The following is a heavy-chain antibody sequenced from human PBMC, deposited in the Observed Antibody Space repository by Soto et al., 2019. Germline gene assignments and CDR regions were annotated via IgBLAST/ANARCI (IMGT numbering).Heavy chain of an antibody. CDR3: ARELYDFWSGDTLGHAFDI. Sequence: NPSETLSLTCTVSGGSISSYYWSWIRQPPGKGLEWIGYIYYSGSTNYNPSLKSRVTISVDTSKNQFSLKLSSVTAADTAVYYCARELYDFWSGDTLGHAFDIWGQGTMVTVSS. J-gene: IGHJ3*02. V-gene: IGHV4-59*01. D-gene: IGHD3-3*01. CDR2: IYYSGST. CDR1: GGSISSYY.